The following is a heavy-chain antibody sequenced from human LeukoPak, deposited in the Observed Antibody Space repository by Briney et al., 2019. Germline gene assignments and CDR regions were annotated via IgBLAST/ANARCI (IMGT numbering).Heavy chain of an antibody. CDR2: ISSSGSTI. CDR3: ASGSPAGDY. V-gene: IGHV3-11*04. Sequence: GGSLRLSCAASGFTFSDYYMGWIRQAPGKGLEWVSYISSSGSTIYYADSVKGRFTISRDNAKNSLYLQMNRLTAEDTGVYYCASGSPAGDYWGQGTLVTVSS. CDR1: GFTFSDYY. D-gene: IGHD1-26*01. J-gene: IGHJ4*02.